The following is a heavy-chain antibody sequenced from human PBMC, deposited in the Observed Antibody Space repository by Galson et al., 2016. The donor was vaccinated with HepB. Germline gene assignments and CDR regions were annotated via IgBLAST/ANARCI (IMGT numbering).Heavy chain of an antibody. J-gene: IGHJ6*02. CDR2: ISYDGSHK. Sequence: SLRLSCAASGFTFSTYAMHWVRQAPGKGLEWVAVISYDGSHKHYRDSVKGRFTISRDNSKNTLYLQMNSLQREDTAVYYCARPRQWPQYYYGLDVWGQGTTVTVSS. CDR1: GFTFSTYA. V-gene: IGHV3-30-3*01. CDR3: ARPRQWPQYYYGLDV. D-gene: IGHD2-8*01.